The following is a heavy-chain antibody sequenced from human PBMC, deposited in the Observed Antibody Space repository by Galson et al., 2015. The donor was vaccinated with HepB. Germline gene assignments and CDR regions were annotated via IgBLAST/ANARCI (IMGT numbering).Heavy chain of an antibody. V-gene: IGHV3-53*01. CDR2: IYSGGST. Sequence: SLRLSCAASGFTVSSNYMSWVRQAPGKGLEWVSVIYSGGSTYYADSVKGRFTISRDNSKNTLYLQMNSLRAEDTAVYYCARDSSPRPYYYDSSGYYYARPSGPYYYGMGVWGQGTTVTVSS. D-gene: IGHD3-22*01. CDR1: GFTVSSNY. CDR3: ARDSSPRPYYYDSSGYYYARPSGPYYYGMGV. J-gene: IGHJ6*02.